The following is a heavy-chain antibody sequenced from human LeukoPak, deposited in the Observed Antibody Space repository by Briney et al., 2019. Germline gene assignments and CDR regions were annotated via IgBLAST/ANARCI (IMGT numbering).Heavy chain of an antibody. CDR1: GGSISSFY. CDR2: IDNSGST. V-gene: IGHV4-59*08. CDR3: ARIVYDSSGWYRFDY. J-gene: IGHJ4*02. D-gene: IGHD6-19*01. Sequence: PSETLSLTCTVSGGSISSFYWSWIRQAPGKGLEWVGYIDNSGSTTYSTSLKSRVTMSIDTSKNQFSLKLSSVTAADTAAYFCARIVYDSSGWYRFDYWGQGTLVTVSS.